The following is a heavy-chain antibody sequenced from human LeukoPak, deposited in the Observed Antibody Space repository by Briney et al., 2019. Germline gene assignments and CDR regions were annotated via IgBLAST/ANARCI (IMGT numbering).Heavy chain of an antibody. CDR1: GFTFSSYA. D-gene: IGHD3-10*01. Sequence: GRSLRLYCAASGFTFSSYAMSWVRQAPGKGLEWVSAISGSGGSTYYADSVKGRFTISRDNSKNTLYLQMNSLRAEDTAVYYCAKGGLWFGEPNFDYWGQGTLVTVSS. CDR3: AKGGLWFGEPNFDY. V-gene: IGHV3-23*01. J-gene: IGHJ4*02. CDR2: ISGSGGST.